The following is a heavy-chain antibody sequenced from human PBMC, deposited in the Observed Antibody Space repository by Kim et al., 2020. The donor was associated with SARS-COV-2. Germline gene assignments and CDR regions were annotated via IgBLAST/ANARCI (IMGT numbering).Heavy chain of an antibody. CDR2: ISSSGSTI. J-gene: IGHJ6*02. D-gene: IGHD3-22*01. CDR3: ATVGYDSSGYYYYYGMDV. V-gene: IGHV3-48*03. Sequence: GGSLRLSCAASGFTFSSYEMNWVRQAPGKGLEWVSYISSSGSTIYYADSVKGRFTISRDNAKNSLYLQMNSLRAEDTAVYYCATVGYDSSGYYYYYGMDVWGQGTTVTVSS. CDR1: GFTFSSYE.